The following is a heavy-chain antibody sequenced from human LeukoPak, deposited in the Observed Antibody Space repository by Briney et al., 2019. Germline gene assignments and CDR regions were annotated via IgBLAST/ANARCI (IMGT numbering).Heavy chain of an antibody. CDR1: GFTFDDYA. CDR2: ISWNSGSI. CDR3: AKGINSGYSSSWPFDY. J-gene: IGHJ4*02. Sequence: GGSLRLSCAAPGFTFDDYAMHWVRQAPGKGLEWVSGISWNSGSIGYADSVKGRFTISRDNAKNSLYLQMNSLRAEDTALYYCAKGINSGYSSSWPFDYWGQGTLVTVSS. V-gene: IGHV3-9*01. D-gene: IGHD6-13*01.